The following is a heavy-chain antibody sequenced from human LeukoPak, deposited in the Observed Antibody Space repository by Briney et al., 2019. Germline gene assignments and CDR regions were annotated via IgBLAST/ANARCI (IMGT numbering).Heavy chain of an antibody. V-gene: IGHV4-59*08. CDR1: GGSFSGYY. CDR2: IYYSGST. Sequence: SETLSLTCAVYGGSFSGYYWSWIRQPPGKGLEWIGYIYYSGSTNYNPSLKSRVTISVDTSKNQFSLKLSSVTAADTAVYYCASYPHYFDYWGQGTLVTVSS. J-gene: IGHJ4*02. CDR3: ASYPHYFDY.